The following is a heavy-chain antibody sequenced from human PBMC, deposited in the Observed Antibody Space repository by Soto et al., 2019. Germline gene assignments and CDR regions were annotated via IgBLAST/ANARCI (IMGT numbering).Heavy chain of an antibody. CDR1: GASITGTSY. CDR2: FSLSGTT. CDR3: ARGMTPPGAPAWYYFDS. Sequence: PSETLSLTCTVSGASITGTSYWSWIRQPAGKGLEWIGRFSLSGTTNYNPSLRSRVTMSADVSKNQFSLRLTSVTAADTALYYCARGMTPPGAPAWYYFDSWGQRTLVTVSS. V-gene: IGHV4-4*07. J-gene: IGHJ4*02. D-gene: IGHD2-8*02.